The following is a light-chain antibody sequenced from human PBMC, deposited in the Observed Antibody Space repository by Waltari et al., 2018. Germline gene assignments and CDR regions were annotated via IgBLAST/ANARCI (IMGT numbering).Light chain of an antibody. CDR2: DAS. CDR1: QNLSSY. CDR3: QQRSNWPLT. V-gene: IGKV3-11*01. Sequence: EIVLTQSPATLPLSPGERANLPCRASQNLSSYFAWYQQKPGQPPRLLIYDASNRAAGIPARFSGTGSGTDFTLTISSLEPEDFVVYYCQQRSNWPLTFGGGTKVEI. J-gene: IGKJ4*01.